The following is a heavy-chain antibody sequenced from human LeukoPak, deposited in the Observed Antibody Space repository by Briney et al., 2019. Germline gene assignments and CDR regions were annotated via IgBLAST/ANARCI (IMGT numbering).Heavy chain of an antibody. J-gene: IGHJ4*02. Sequence: GGSLRLSCAASGFTFSSYWMSWVRQAPGKGLEWVGNIKQDGSEKYYVDSVKGRFTISRDNAKNSLYLQMNSLRAEDTAVYYYAREERITMIVVVAYYFDYWGQGTLVTVSS. CDR2: IKQDGSEK. V-gene: IGHV3-7*01. D-gene: IGHD3-22*01. CDR1: GFTFSSYW. CDR3: AREERITMIVVVAYYFDY.